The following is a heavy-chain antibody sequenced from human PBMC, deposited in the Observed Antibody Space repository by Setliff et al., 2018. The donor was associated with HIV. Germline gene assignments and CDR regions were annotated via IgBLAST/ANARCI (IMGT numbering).Heavy chain of an antibody. D-gene: IGHD2-2*01. Sequence: PGGSLRLSCSASGFTFGDHDMAWVRQAPGKGLEWVSTIYSDGSTYHRDSVKGRFTLSRDNSKKSLYLQMNSLRAEDTALYYCARQVVPVDMEADAFNVWGQGTVVTVSS. CDR3: ARQVVPVDMEADAFNV. V-gene: IGHV3-66*04. J-gene: IGHJ3*01. CDR2: IYSDGST. CDR1: GFTFGDHD.